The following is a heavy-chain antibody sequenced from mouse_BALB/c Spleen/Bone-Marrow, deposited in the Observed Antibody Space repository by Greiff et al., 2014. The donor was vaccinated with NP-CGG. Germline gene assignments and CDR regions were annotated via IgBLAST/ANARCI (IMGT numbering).Heavy chain of an antibody. V-gene: IGHV2-2*02. CDR3: ARKGYTGYFDV. CDR2: IWSGGGT. J-gene: IGHJ1*01. D-gene: IGHD2-2*01. Sequence: QVQLQQPGPGLVKPSQSLSITCTVSGFSLTTYGLHWVRQSPGKGLEWLGVIWSGGGTDYNAAFISRLIITKDNSKSQVFFKMNSLQTNDTAMYDCARKGYTGYFDVWGAGTTVTVSS. CDR1: GFSLTTYG.